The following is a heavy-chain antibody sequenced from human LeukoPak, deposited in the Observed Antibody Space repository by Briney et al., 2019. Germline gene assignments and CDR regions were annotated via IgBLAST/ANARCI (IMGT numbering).Heavy chain of an antibody. CDR2: IYYSGST. V-gene: IGHV4-59*01. CDR3: ARVIPYYYDSSGPGRDAFDI. J-gene: IGHJ3*02. D-gene: IGHD3-22*01. Sequence: NPSETLSLTCTFSGDSINNYYWSWIRQPPGKGLEWIGYIYYSGSTNYNPSLKSRVTISVDTSKNQFSLKLSSVTAADTAVYYCARVIPYYYDSSGPGRDAFDIWGQGTMVTVSS. CDR1: GDSINNYY.